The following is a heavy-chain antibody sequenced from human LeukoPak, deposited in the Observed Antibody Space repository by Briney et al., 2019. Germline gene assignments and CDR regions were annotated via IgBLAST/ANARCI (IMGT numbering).Heavy chain of an antibody. CDR1: GFTFHDHA. CDR3: ARDDAFDL. V-gene: IGHV3-9*01. Sequence: PGGSLRLSCEASGFTFHDHAMPWVRQAPGKGLEWVSGLSWDSGSIGYADSVKGRFTISRDNAKKSLYLQMNSLGVEDTALYYCARDDAFDLWGQGTMVTVSS. J-gene: IGHJ3*01. CDR2: LSWDSGSI.